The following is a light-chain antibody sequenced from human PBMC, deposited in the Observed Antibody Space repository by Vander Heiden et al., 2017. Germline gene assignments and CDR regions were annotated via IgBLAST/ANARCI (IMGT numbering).Light chain of an antibody. J-gene: IGKJ2*03. CDR1: QSFGNNY. Sequence: IVLTQSPGSLSLSTGERATLSGRASQSFGNNYLAWYQQKPGQAPRLLMFDSSTRATGVPDRFSGSGSGTDFTLTISGLEPEDFGVYYCQQYARSIGSFGQGTKLEIK. CDR3: QQYARSIGS. V-gene: IGKV3-20*01. CDR2: DSS.